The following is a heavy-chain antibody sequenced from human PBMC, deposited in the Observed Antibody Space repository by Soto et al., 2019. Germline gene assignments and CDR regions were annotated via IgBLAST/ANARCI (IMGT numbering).Heavy chain of an antibody. J-gene: IGHJ4*02. CDR2: INPNSGGT. CDR1: GYTFTGYY. Sequence: ASVQVSRKASGYTFTGYYMRWVRQAPGQGLEWMGWINPNSGGTNYAQKFQGWVTMTRDTSISTAYMELSRLRSDDTAVYYCARLSSYGDYFDYWGQGTLVTVSS. D-gene: IGHD4-17*01. V-gene: IGHV1-2*04. CDR3: ARLSSYGDYFDY.